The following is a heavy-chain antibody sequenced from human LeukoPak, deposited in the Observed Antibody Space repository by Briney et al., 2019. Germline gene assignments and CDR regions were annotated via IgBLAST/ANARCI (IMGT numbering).Heavy chain of an antibody. CDR3: ARLIVVPAAPTDY. J-gene: IGHJ4*02. Sequence: PGRSLRLSCAASGFTFRSYAMHWVRQAPGKGLEWVAVISYDGSNKYYADSVKGRFTISRDNSKNKLYLKMNSLRAEETAVYYCARLIVVPAAPTDYWGQGTLVTVSS. D-gene: IGHD2-2*01. V-gene: IGHV3-30*04. CDR2: ISYDGSNK. CDR1: GFTFRSYA.